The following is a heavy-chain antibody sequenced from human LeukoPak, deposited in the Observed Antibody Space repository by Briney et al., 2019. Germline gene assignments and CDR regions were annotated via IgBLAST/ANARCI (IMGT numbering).Heavy chain of an antibody. Sequence: GASVTVSCKASGGTFSSYAISWVRQAPGQGLEWMGWISPYNGNTEYGQKVQGRVTMTTDRPTTTASMELRSLRSDDTAMYYCARVRPPNIVDSVMDYKYYHDMDVWGQGTTVTVSS. V-gene: IGHV1-18*01. J-gene: IGHJ6*02. CDR2: ISPYNGNT. CDR1: GGTFSSYA. D-gene: IGHD5-18*01. CDR3: ARVRPPNIVDSVMDYKYYHDMDV.